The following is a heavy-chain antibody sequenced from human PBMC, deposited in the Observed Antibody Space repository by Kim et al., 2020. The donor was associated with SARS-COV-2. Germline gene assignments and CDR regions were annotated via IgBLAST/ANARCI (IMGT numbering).Heavy chain of an antibody. D-gene: IGHD3-10*01. V-gene: IGHV3-11*04. CDR2: ISSSGSTI. Sequence: GGSLRLSCAASGFTFSDYYMSWIRQAPGKGLEWVSYISSSGSTIYYADSVKGRFTIYRDNAKNSLYLQMNSLRAEDTAVYYCARGFKSITMVRGVINYWGQGTLVTVSS. CDR3: ARGFKSITMVRGVINY. CDR1: GFTFSDYY. J-gene: IGHJ4*02.